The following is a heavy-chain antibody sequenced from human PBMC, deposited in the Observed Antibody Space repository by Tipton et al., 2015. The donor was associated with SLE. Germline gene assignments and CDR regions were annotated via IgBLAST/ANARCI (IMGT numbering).Heavy chain of an antibody. J-gene: IGHJ4*02. Sequence: TLSLTCTVSDDALSSSSYYWGWVRQPPGKGLEWIGTIYYSGSTYYNTSLKSRVTISADTSKNQFSLNLSSVTDADTAVYFCACAPEYGDPNYYFDYWGQGTLVTVSP. V-gene: IGHV4-39*01. CDR3: ACAPEYGDPNYYFDY. CDR1: DDALSSSSYY. CDR2: IYYSGST. D-gene: IGHD4-17*01.